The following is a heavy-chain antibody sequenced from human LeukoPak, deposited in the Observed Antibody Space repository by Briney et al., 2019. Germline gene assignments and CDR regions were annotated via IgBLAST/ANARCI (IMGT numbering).Heavy chain of an antibody. V-gene: IGHV3-21*01. CDR1: GFTFSSYS. Sequence: GGSLRLSCAASGFTFSSYSMNWVRQAPGKGLEWVSSISSSSSYIYYADSVKGRFTISRDNAKNSLYLQMNSLRAEDTAVYYSARSDAADYCSGGSCYPKREYYYYYMDVWGKGTTVTVSS. D-gene: IGHD2-15*01. CDR3: ARSDAADYCSGGSCYPKREYYYYYMDV. CDR2: ISSSSSYI. J-gene: IGHJ6*03.